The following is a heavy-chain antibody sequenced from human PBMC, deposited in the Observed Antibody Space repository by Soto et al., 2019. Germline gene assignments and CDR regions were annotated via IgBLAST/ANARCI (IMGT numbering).Heavy chain of an antibody. CDR3: AKDRGEEGLKFLEWFGGMDV. D-gene: IGHD3-3*01. V-gene: IGHV3-74*01. CDR2: IKSDGTT. CDR1: GFTVSNYW. Sequence: GGSLRLSCAASGFTVSNYWMNWVRQAPGKGLVWVSHIKSDGTTSYADSVEGRFTVSRDDAKNTFYLQMNSLRAEDTAVYYCAKDRGEEGLKFLEWFGGMDVWGHGTTVTVYS. J-gene: IGHJ6*02.